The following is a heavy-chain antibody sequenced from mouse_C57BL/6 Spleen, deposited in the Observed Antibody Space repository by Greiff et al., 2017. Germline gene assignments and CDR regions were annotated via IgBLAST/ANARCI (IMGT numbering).Heavy chain of an antibody. Sequence: EVKLVESGGGLVKPGGSLKLSCAASGFTFSDYGMHWVRQAPEKGLEWVAYISSGSSTIYYADTVKGRVTIARDNAKNTLFLQMTSLRSEDTSMYYCARRWGNYLYAMDYWGQGTSVTVSS. CDR1: GFTFSDYG. D-gene: IGHD2-1*01. CDR2: ISSGSSTI. V-gene: IGHV5-17*01. CDR3: ARRWGNYLYAMDY. J-gene: IGHJ4*01.